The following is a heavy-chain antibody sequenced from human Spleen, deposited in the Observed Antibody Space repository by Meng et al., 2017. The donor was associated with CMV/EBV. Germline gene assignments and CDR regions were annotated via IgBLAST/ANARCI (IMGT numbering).Heavy chain of an antibody. V-gene: IGHV3-53*01. J-gene: IGHJ3*02. Sequence: GESLKISCAASGFTVSSNYMSWVRQAPGKGLEWVSVIYSGGSTYYADSVKGRFTISRDNSKNTLYLQMNSLRAEDTAVYYCTGDDAFDIWGQGTMVTVSS. CDR1: GFTVSSNY. CDR2: IYSGGST. CDR3: TGDDAFDI.